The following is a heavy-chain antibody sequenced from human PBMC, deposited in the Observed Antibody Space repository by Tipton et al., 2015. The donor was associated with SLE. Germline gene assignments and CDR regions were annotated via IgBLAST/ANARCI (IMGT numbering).Heavy chain of an antibody. D-gene: IGHD3-22*01. CDR3: ARHNDDGNGYYSFLLDY. CDR1: GGSINSRTYY. CDR2: IYNSGST. V-gene: IGHV4-61*02. Sequence: TLSLTCTVSGGSINSRTYYWNWIRQPAGKGLEWIGRIYNSGSTNYNSSLKSRVAISVDTSKNQFSLNGRSVTAADTAMYYCARHNDDGNGYYSFLLDYWGQGTLVTVSS. J-gene: IGHJ4*02.